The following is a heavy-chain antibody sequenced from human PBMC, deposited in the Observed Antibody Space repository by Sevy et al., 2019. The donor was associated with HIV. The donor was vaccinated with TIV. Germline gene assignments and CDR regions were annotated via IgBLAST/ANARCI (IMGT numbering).Heavy chain of an antibody. Sequence: GGSLRLSCVASGFTFRTYGIHWVRQAPGKGLEWVAVISHDGSHKYNADSVKGRFIISRENSKNALYLQMSSLRVDDTAVYYFTKDLRPNLLYNDLWSGSSGFDVWGQGTTVTVSS. J-gene: IGHJ6*02. CDR3: TKDLRPNLLYNDLWSGSSGFDV. V-gene: IGHV3-30*18. D-gene: IGHD3-3*01. CDR1: GFTFRTYG. CDR2: ISHDGSHK.